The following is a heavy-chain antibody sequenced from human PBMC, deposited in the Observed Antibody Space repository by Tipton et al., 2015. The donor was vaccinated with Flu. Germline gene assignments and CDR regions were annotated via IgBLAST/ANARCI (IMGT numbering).Heavy chain of an antibody. Sequence: LRLSCTVSGGSISSYYWSWIRQPPGKGLEWIGYIYYSGSTNYNPSLKSRVTISVDTSKNQFSLKLSSVTAADTAVYYCARRVVVAAFDIWGQGTMVTVSS. CDR1: GGSISSYY. D-gene: IGHD2-15*01. V-gene: IGHV4-59*01. J-gene: IGHJ3*02. CDR3: ARRVVVAAFDI. CDR2: IYYSGST.